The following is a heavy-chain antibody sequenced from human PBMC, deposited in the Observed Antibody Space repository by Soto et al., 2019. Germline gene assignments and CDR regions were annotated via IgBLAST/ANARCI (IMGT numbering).Heavy chain of an antibody. J-gene: IGHJ4*02. Sequence: SETLSLTCAVYGGSFSGYYWSWIRQPPGKGLEWIGEINHSGSTNYNPSLKSRVTISVDTSKNQFSLKLSSVTAADTAVYYCASLFGLRGSGTEPQRVDYWGQGTLVTVSS. CDR3: ASLFGLRGSGTEPQRVDY. D-gene: IGHD3-10*01. V-gene: IGHV4-34*01. CDR2: INHSGST. CDR1: GGSFSGYY.